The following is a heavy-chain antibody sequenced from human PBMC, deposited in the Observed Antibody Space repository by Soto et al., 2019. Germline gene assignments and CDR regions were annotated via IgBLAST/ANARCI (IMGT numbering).Heavy chain of an antibody. D-gene: IGHD3-10*01. Sequence: SETLSLTCSVSGGSISTSAYYWGWIRQPPGKGLEWIGTIYYTGTSYHNPSLKSRVSISVDSSKNQISLTLTSVTAADTAVYYCARGRFSFGSGSYYNGNYYYYGMDVWGQGTTVTVSS. CDR2: IYYTGTS. J-gene: IGHJ6*02. V-gene: IGHV4-39*02. CDR1: GGSISTSAYY. CDR3: ARGRFSFGSGSYYNGNYYYYGMDV.